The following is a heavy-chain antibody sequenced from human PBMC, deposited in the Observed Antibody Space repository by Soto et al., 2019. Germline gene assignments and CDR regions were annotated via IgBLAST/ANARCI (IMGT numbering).Heavy chain of an antibody. Sequence: FSVYGVHWVIITPGQRLEWMGWINTGNGHTKYSQKFQGRVTITRDTSARTAYMELNSLRSEDTAVYYCASRGYDFWSGLDTWGQGTLVTVSS. J-gene: IGHJ5*02. CDR2: INTGNGHT. D-gene: IGHD3-3*01. CDR3: ASRGYDFWSGLDT. V-gene: IGHV1-3*04. CDR1: FSVYG.